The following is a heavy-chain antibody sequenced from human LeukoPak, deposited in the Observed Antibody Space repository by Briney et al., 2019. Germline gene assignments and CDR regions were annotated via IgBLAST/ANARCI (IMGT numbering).Heavy chain of an antibody. D-gene: IGHD2-2*01. V-gene: IGHV5-51*01. CDR3: ARRQGCSSTSCPPDY. CDR2: IYPGDSHT. J-gene: IGHJ4*02. Sequence: GESLKISCRGSGYSFTTYWIGWVRQMPGKGLEWMGIIYPGDSHTRYTPSFQGQVNLSADKSINTAYLQWSSLKASDTAMYYCARRQGCSSTSCPPDYWGQGTLVTVSP. CDR1: GYSFTTYW.